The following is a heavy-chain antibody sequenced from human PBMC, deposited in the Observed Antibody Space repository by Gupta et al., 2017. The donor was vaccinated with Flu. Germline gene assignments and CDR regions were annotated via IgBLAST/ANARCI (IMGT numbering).Heavy chain of an antibody. D-gene: IGHD2-15*01. V-gene: IGHV4-59*12. Sequence: QVQLQESGPGLVKPSETLSLICTVSGGSLSRYYWGWIRQPPGEGLEWSGCAFYSGSPHYTPSLRSRATIRVDPSKNQFSLELSAVTSADTAIYHSTRRPVGGSLDWGHGTLVTVSS. J-gene: IGHJ4*01. CDR2: AFYSGSP. CDR3: TRRPVGGSLD. CDR1: GGSLSRYY.